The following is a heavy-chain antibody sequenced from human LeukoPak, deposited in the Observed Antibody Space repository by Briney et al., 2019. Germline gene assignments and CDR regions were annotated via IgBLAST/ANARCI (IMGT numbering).Heavy chain of an antibody. CDR2: IYTGGTT. J-gene: IGHJ4*02. CDR1: GFSVTSNH. D-gene: IGHD5-12*01. CDR3: AKDREGLGSGYDLEYFDY. Sequence: GGSLRLSCAASGFSVTSNHMNWVRQAPGKGLEWVSIIYTGGTTHYADSLNDRFTISRDNSKNTLFLQMNSLRAEDTVVYYCAKDREGLGSGYDLEYFDYWGQGTLVTVSS. V-gene: IGHV3-66*01.